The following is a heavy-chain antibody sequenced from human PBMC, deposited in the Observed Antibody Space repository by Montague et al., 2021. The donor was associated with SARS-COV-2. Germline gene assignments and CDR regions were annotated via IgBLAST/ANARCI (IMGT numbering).Heavy chain of an antibody. J-gene: IGHJ3*02. CDR2: IYWNDDK. CDR1: GFSLSTSGVG. Sequence: VKPTQTLTLTCTFSGFSLSTSGVGVGWIRQPPGKALEWLALIYWNDDKRYSPSLKGRLTITKDTSKNQVVLTMTNMDPVDTATYYCALTRVSYDILTGYYHRDAFDIWGQGTMVTVSS. CDR3: ALTRVSYDILTGYYHRDAFDI. D-gene: IGHD3-9*01. V-gene: IGHV2-5*01.